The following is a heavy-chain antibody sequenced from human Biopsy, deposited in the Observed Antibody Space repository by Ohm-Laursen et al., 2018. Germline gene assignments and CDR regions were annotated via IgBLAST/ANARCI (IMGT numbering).Heavy chain of an antibody. CDR3: ARARGSGRLRYHFDY. CDR2: IKQDGNEK. CDR1: GFTFSDYW. D-gene: IGHD1-26*01. J-gene: IGHJ4*02. Sequence: SLRLSCTASGFTFSDYWMGWVRQALGKGLEWVANIKQDGNEKYYVDSVMGRFTISRDNGKNSLYLQMNSLRAEDTAVYYCARARGSGRLRYHFDYWGQGTLVTVSS. V-gene: IGHV3-7*01.